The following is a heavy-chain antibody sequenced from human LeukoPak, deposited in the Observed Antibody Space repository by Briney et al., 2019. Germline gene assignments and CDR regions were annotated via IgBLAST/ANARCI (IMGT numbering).Heavy chain of an antibody. J-gene: IGHJ5*02. CDR1: GGSISSSSYY. Sequence: SETLSLTCTVSGGSISSSSYYWGWIRQPPGKGLEWIGSIYYSGSTYYNPSLKSRATISVDTSKNQFSLKLSSVTAADTAVYYCARVQQWLIEPWGQGTLVTVSS. V-gene: IGHV4-39*07. D-gene: IGHD6-19*01. CDR2: IYYSGST. CDR3: ARVQQWLIEP.